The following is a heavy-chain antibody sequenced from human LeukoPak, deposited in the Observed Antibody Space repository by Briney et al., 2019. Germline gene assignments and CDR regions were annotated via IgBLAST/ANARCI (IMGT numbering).Heavy chain of an antibody. V-gene: IGHV3-23*01. Sequence: GGSLRLSCAASGFTFSSYAMSWVRQAPGKGLEWVSSISGSGSSTYYADSVKGRFTISRDNSKNTLYLQMNSLRAEDTAVYYCAKDQRGYGRIVDYWGQGTLVAISS. D-gene: IGHD3-10*01. CDR2: ISGSGSST. CDR3: AKDQRGYGRIVDY. CDR1: GFTFSSYA. J-gene: IGHJ4*02.